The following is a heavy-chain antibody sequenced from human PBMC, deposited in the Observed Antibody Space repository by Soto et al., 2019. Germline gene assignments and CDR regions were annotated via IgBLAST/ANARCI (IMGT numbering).Heavy chain of an antibody. CDR3: ARSIRGPRRFNGMDV. CDR1: RLSLTMPGMK. V-gene: IGHV2-70*13. Sequence: SGPTLVNPTATLTVTCTFSRLSLTMPGMKASWIRQSPGKALEWLALIERDDDDKYYSTSLKTRLTISKDTRKNQVVPTMANMDPEDTSTYYCARSIRGPRRFNGMDVWGRGTTVTVSS. CDR2: IERDDDDK. D-gene: IGHD1-20*01. J-gene: IGHJ6*02.